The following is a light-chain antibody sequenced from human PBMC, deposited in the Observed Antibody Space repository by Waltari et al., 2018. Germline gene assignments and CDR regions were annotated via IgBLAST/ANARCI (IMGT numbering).Light chain of an antibody. J-gene: IGKJ3*01. V-gene: IGKV1-39*01. CDR1: QNIDNF. CDR3: QQSRFTPFT. Sequence: DIQMTQSPSSLSASVGGTVTITCLSSQNIDNFLHWYQQTPGKAPQLLIYDASTLLDGVPSRFRGSGSGRDFTLTISSVQPEDFATYFCQQSRFTPFTFGPGTRVDIK. CDR2: DAS.